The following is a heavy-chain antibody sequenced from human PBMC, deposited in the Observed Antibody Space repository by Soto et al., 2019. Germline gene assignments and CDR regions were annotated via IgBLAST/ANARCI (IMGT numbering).Heavy chain of an antibody. Sequence: QITLKESGPTRVKPTQTLTLTCSFSGFSLNARPVGVGWMRQPPGKALEWLAVIYWDDDKRYSPSLQSRLTTSKDTSMNQVVLTMTNMDPVYTAIYYCVHRAGINGNWNGGYFDDWGQGALVAVSS. CDR3: VHRAGINGNWNGGYFDD. J-gene: IGHJ4*02. CDR1: GFSLNARPVG. V-gene: IGHV2-5*02. D-gene: IGHD1-1*01. CDR2: IYWDDDK.